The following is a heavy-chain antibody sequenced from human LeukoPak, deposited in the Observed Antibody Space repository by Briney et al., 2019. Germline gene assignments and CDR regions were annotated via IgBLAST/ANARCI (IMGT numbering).Heavy chain of an antibody. Sequence: SETLSLTCTVSGGSISSYYWRWIRQPPGKGLEWIGYIYYSGSTNYNPSLKSRVTISVDTSKNQFSLKLSSVTAADTAVYYCARANGQQDYYYGMDVWGQGTTVTVSS. D-gene: IGHD1-1*01. J-gene: IGHJ6*02. CDR3: ARANGQQDYYYGMDV. CDR2: IYYSGST. CDR1: GGSISSYY. V-gene: IGHV4-59*01.